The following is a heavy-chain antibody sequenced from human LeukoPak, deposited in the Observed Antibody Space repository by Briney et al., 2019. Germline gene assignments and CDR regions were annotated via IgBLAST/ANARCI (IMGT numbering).Heavy chain of an antibody. CDR2: MSPDGNKK. CDR3: ARDLIGRYTFDY. D-gene: IGHD3-10*01. Sequence: GGPLRLSCAASGFTFRDYNMHWVRQAPGKGLDWVALMSPDGNKKYYADSVKGRFTISRDNSKNTVDLKLNRLRAEDTAFYYCARDLIGRYTFDYCGQGTLVTVSS. V-gene: IGHV3-30-3*01. J-gene: IGHJ4*02. CDR1: GFTFRDYN.